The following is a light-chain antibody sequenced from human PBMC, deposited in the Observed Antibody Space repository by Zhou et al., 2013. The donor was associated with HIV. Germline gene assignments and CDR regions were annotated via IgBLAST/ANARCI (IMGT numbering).Light chain of an antibody. CDR1: SSNIGNNY. CDR2: DNG. CDR3: GTWDTSLSIGV. J-gene: IGLJ3*02. Sequence: QSVLTQPPSVSAAPGQKVTISCSGSSSNIGNNYVSWYQQLPGTAPKLLIYDNGKRPSEIPERFSGSKSGTSATLVITGLQTGDEADYYCGTWDTSLSIGVFGGGTKVTVL. V-gene: IGLV1-51*01.